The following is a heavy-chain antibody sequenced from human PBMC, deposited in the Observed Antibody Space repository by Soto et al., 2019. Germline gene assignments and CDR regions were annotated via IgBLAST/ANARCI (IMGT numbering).Heavy chain of an antibody. Sequence: ETLSLTCAVYGGSFSGYYWSWIRQPPGKGLEWIGEINHSGSTNYNPSLKSRVTISVDTSKNQFSLKLSSVTAADTAVYYCARGSGYDFWSGYYSYGMDVWGQGTTVTVSS. J-gene: IGHJ6*02. CDR3: ARGSGYDFWSGYYSYGMDV. CDR2: INHSGST. V-gene: IGHV4-34*01. D-gene: IGHD3-3*01. CDR1: GGSFSGYY.